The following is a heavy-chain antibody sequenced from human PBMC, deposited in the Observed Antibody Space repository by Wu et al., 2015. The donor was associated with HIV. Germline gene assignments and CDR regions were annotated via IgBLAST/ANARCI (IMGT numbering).Heavy chain of an antibody. CDR1: GYTFTDFF. CDR2: IIPLFGTT. Sequence: QVQLVQSGAEVKKPGASVKVSCKASGYTFTDFFIHWVRQAPGQGLEWMGGIIPLFGTTDYAQLFQGRVTITTDESTSTAYMRLSSLRSEDTAVYFCASPRSPGFSSAWPTYFDYWGQGTLVTVSS. D-gene: IGHD6-19*01. V-gene: IGHV1-69*01. CDR3: ASPRSPGFSSAWPTYFDY. J-gene: IGHJ4*02.